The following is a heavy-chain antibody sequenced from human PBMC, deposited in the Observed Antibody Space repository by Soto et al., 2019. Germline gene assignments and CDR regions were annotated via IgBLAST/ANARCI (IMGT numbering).Heavy chain of an antibody. J-gene: IGHJ5*02. CDR1: GFTFSRYS. V-gene: IGHV3-48*01. CDR2: ISSSSSTI. D-gene: IGHD6-19*01. CDR3: ARDASLEIAVAAGWFDP. Sequence: PGGSLRLSCAASGFTFSRYSMNWVRQAPGKGLEWVSYISSSSSTIYYADSVKGRFTISRDNSKNTLYLQMNSLRAEDTAVYYCARDASLEIAVAAGWFDPWGQGTLVTVSS.